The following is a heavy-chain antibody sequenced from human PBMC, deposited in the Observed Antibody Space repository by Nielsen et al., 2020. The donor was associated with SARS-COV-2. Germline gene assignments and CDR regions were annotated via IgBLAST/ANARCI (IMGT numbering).Heavy chain of an antibody. V-gene: IGHV3-23*01. CDR1: GFTFNIYA. CDR3: ARVHLLYGSGSRTGIDY. J-gene: IGHJ4*02. D-gene: IGHD3-10*01. Sequence: GESLKISCAASGFTFNIYAMAWVRRAPGKGLEWVSAISGSGGSTYYADSVKGRFTISRDNSKNTLYLQMNSLRAEDTAVYYCARVHLLYGSGSRTGIDYWGQGTLVTVSS. CDR2: ISGSGGST.